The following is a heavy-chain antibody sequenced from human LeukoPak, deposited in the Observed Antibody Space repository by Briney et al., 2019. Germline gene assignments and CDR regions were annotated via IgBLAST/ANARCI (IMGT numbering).Heavy chain of an antibody. CDR2: INHSGST. Sequence: PSETLSLTCAVYGGSFSGYYWSWIRQPPGKGLEWIGEINHSGSTNYNPSLKSRVTISVDTSKNQFSLKLSSVTAADTAVYYCARMDTAIDKPAAYDILTGYYNGGFFDYWGQGTLVTVSS. CDR1: GGSFSGYY. D-gene: IGHD3-9*01. V-gene: IGHV4-34*01. CDR3: ARMDTAIDKPAAYDILTGYYNGGFFDY. J-gene: IGHJ4*02.